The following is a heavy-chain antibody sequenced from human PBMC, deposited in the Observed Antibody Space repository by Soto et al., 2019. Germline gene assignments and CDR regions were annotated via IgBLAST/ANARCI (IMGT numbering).Heavy chain of an antibody. D-gene: IGHD6-13*01. CDR3: VSWIAADGYYYYVMAV. J-gene: IGHJ6*02. Sequence: GGSLRLSCAASGFTFSSYAMSWVRQAPGKGLEWVSAISGSGGSTYYADSVKGRFTISRDNSKNTLYLQMNSLRAEDTAVYYCVSWIAADGYYYYVMAVSGQGTTVTVSS. CDR2: ISGSGGST. CDR1: GFTFSSYA. V-gene: IGHV3-23*01.